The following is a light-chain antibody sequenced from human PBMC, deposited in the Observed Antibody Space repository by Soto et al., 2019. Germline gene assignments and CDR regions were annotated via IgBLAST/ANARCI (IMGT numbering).Light chain of an antibody. J-gene: IGKJ4*01. V-gene: IGKV1-5*03. Sequence: DIQMTQSPSTLSASVGDRVTITCRASQSISTWLAWYQQTAGKAPKLLIYKASSLEGGVPSRFSGSGSGTEFNITISSLQPDDFATYYCQQYNTYPLTFGGGTTVDIK. CDR1: QSISTW. CDR3: QQYNTYPLT. CDR2: KAS.